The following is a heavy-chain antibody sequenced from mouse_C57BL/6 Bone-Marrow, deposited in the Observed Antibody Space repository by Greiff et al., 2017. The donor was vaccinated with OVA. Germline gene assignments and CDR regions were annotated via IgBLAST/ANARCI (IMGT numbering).Heavy chain of an antibody. CDR2: IYPGSGCT. CDR3: AREGYYLYYAMDY. V-gene: IGHV1-55*01. Sequence: QVQLQQPGAELVKPGASVKMSCTASGYTFTSYWITWVKQRPGQGLEWIGDIYPGSGCTNYNEKFKSKATLTVDTSSSTAYMQLSSLTSEDSAVDYCAREGYYLYYAMDYWGQGTSVTVSS. CDR1: GYTFTSYW. D-gene: IGHD2-3*01. J-gene: IGHJ4*01.